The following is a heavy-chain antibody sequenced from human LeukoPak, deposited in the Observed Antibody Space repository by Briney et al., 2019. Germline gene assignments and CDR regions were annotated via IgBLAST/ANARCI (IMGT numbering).Heavy chain of an antibody. Sequence: PSETLSLTCTVSGYSISSGYNWGWIRQSPGKGLEWIGSIYHSGSTNYNPSLKSRVTISVDTSKNQFSLKVNSVTAADTAVYYCARGGPYYYGSGSYYGFDYWGQGTLVTVSS. V-gene: IGHV4-38-2*02. J-gene: IGHJ4*02. CDR3: ARGGPYYYGSGSYYGFDY. CDR1: GYSISSGYN. CDR2: IYHSGST. D-gene: IGHD3-10*01.